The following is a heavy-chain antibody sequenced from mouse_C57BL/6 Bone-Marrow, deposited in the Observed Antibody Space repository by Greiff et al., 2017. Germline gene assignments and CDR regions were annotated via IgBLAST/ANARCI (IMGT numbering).Heavy chain of an antibody. D-gene: IGHD4-1*01. CDR2: INPTNGGT. Sequence: EVQLQQSGPELVKPGASVKISCKASGYTFTDYYMNWVKQSHGKSLEWIGDINPTNGGTSYNQKFKGKATLTVDTSSCPAYMELRSLTSEDSAVKYCATGDWDSFDYWGQGTTLTVSS. J-gene: IGHJ2*01. CDR1: GYTFTDYY. CDR3: ATGDWDSFDY. V-gene: IGHV1-26*01.